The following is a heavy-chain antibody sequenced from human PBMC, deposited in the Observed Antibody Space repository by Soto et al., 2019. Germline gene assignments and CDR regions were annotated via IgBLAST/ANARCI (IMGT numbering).Heavy chain of an antibody. Sequence: PSETLSLTCTVSGGSISSGYWSWLRQSPGEGLEWIGHISNTGTTNYSPSLKSRVFMSVDTSKNQFSLKLSSVTAADTAVYYCARVGYSGYDPKPYYFDYWGQGTLVTVSS. CDR1: GGSISSGY. D-gene: IGHD5-12*01. CDR3: ARVGYSGYDPKPYYFDY. V-gene: IGHV4-59*12. J-gene: IGHJ4*02. CDR2: ISNTGTT.